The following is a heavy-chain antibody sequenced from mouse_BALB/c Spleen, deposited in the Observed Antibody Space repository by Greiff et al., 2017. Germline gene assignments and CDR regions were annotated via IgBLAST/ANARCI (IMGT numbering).Heavy chain of an antibody. CDR1: GFAFSSYD. CDR3: ARHRGYWYFDV. V-gene: IGHV5-12-1*01. J-gene: IGHJ1*01. D-gene: IGHD3-3*01. CDR2: ISSGGGST. Sequence: EVQVVESGGGLVKPGGSLKLSCAASGFAFSSYDMSWVRQTPEKRLEWVAYISSGGGSTYYPDTVKGRFTISRDNAKNTLYLQMSSLKSEDTAMYYCARHRGYWYFDVWGAGTTVTVSS.